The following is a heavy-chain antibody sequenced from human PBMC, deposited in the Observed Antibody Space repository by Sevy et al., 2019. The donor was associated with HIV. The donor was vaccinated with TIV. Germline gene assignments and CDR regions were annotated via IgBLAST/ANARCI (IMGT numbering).Heavy chain of an antibody. CDR3: TTGGARFQH. V-gene: IGHV3-15*01. J-gene: IGHJ1*01. CDR1: GFTFTNVW. D-gene: IGHD3-16*01. CDR2: IKSKTDGGTT. Sequence: GGSLRLSCAASGFTFTNVWMSWVRQAPGKGMEWVAHIKSKTDGGTTDYAAPVRGRLTISRHNSKNKLYLQMNSLKTEDTAVYYCTTGGARFQHWGQGTLVTVSS.